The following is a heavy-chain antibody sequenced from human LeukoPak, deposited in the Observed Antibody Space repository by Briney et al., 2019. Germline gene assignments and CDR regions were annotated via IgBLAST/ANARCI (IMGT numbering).Heavy chain of an antibody. CDR2: IVVGSGNT. J-gene: IGHJ4*02. CDR1: GFTFTHSA. V-gene: IGHV1-58*02. CDR3: ARASGWSDFDY. Sequence: ASVKVSCKASGFTFTHSAIQWVRQARGQRLEWIGWIVVGSGNTNYAQKFQERVTITRDMSTTTAYMELRSLRSEDTAVYYCARASGWSDFDYWGQGTLVTVSS. D-gene: IGHD6-19*01.